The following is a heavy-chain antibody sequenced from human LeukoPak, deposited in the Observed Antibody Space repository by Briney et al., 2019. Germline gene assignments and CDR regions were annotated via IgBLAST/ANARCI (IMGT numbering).Heavy chain of an antibody. V-gene: IGHV1-3*01. Sequence: ASVKVSCKASGYTFTSYAIHWVLQAPGQRLEWMGWISAGNGNTKYSQNFQGRVTFISNTSATTDFMELSSLRSEDAAVYYCARDSGSGSNDYWGQGTLVTVSS. CDR1: GYTFTSYA. D-gene: IGHD1-26*01. CDR3: ARDSGSGSNDY. CDR2: ISAGNGNT. J-gene: IGHJ4*02.